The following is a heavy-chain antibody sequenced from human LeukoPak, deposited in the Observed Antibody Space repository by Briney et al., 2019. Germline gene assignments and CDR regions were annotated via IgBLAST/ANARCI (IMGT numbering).Heavy chain of an antibody. CDR2: IYYSGST. D-gene: IGHD3-10*01. Sequence: SETLSLTCTVSGGSISINDYYWSWIRQTPGKGLEGSGYIYYSGSTYYNPSLKSRVTISVDTSKNQFSLRLTSVTAADTAVYYCARRFTMVRGTRRDGFDIWGQGTMVTVSS. V-gene: IGHV4-30-4*01. CDR1: GGSISINDYY. CDR3: ARRFTMVRGTRRDGFDI. J-gene: IGHJ3*02.